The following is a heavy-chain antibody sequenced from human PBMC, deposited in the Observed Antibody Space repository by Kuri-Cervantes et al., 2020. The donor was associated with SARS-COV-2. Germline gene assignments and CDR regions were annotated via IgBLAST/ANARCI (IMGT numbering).Heavy chain of an antibody. CDR3: ARGPLYSSSWYDWFDP. CDR1: GFTLSSYW. D-gene: IGHD6-13*01. Sequence: GESLKISCAASGFTLSSYWMHWVRQAPGKGLVWVSRINSDGSSTSYADSVKGRFTISRDNAKNTLYLQMNSLRAEDTAVYYCARGPLYSSSWYDWFDPWGQGTLVTVSS. J-gene: IGHJ5*02. V-gene: IGHV3-74*01. CDR2: INSDGSST.